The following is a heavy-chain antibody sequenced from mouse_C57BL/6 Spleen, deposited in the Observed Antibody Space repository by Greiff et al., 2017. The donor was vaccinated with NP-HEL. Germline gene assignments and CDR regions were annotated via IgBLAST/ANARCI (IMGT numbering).Heavy chain of an antibody. CDR3: ARSQNYRYYAMDY. Sequence: QVQLQQPGAELVRPGSSVKLSCKASGYTFTSYWMDWVKQRPGQGLEWIGNIYPSDSETNYNQKFKDKATLTVDKSSSTAYMQLSSLTSEDSAVYYCARSQNYRYYAMDYWGQGTSVTVSS. V-gene: IGHV1-61*01. CDR1: GYTFTSYW. CDR2: IYPSDSET. D-gene: IGHD2-14*01. J-gene: IGHJ4*01.